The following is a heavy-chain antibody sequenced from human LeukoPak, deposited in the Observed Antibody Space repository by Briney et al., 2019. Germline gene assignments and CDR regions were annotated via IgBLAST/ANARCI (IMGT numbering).Heavy chain of an antibody. CDR1: GFTFSTYA. Sequence: PGGTLRLSCTASGFTFSTYAMTWVRQAPGKGLEWVSSISGGAGSTYYADSVKGRFTISRANSENTLYLQMHSLRAEDTAVYYCAKDFSSGWPYCFDYWGQATLVTVSS. J-gene: IGHJ4*02. D-gene: IGHD6-19*01. CDR3: AKDFSSGWPYCFDY. CDR2: ISGGAGST. V-gene: IGHV3-23*01.